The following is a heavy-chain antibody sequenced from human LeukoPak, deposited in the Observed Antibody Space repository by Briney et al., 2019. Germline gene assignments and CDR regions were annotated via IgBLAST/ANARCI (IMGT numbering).Heavy chain of an antibody. CDR3: ARGDRYDSSGYPLYYFDY. Sequence: ASVKVSCKASGYTFTSYGISWVRQAPGQGLEWMGWISAYNGNTNYAQKLQGRVTMTTDTSTSTAYMELRSLRSDDTAVYYCARGDRYDSSGYPLYYFDYWGQGTLVTVSS. J-gene: IGHJ4*02. V-gene: IGHV1-18*01. CDR2: ISAYNGNT. D-gene: IGHD3-22*01. CDR1: GYTFTSYG.